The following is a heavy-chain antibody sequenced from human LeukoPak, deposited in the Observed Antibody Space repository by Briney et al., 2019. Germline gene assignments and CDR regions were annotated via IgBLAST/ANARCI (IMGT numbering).Heavy chain of an antibody. V-gene: IGHV3-23*01. Sequence: GGFLRLSCVGSGFHFRLYNMNWVRQAPGKGLEWVSGIPAGGTDRYYADSVKGRFTISRDNSKNTVHLQMNSLRAEDTAVYYCAKTIFGVTHAFDIWGQGTMVTVSS. D-gene: IGHD3-3*01. CDR1: GFHFRLYN. CDR3: AKTIFGVTHAFDI. J-gene: IGHJ3*02. CDR2: IPAGGTDR.